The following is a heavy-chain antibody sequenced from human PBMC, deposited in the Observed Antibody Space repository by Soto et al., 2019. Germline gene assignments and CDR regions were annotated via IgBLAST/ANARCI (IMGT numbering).Heavy chain of an antibody. CDR3: AKGESYYYDSSGYWNY. CDR1: GFTFSSYA. J-gene: IGHJ4*02. CDR2: ISYGGGST. V-gene: IGHV3-23*01. Sequence: EVQLLESGGGLVQPGGSLRLSCAASGFTFSSYAMNWARQAPGKGLEWVSGISYGGGSTNYADSVKGRFTISRDNSKXXLYLQMNSLRGEDTAVYYCAKGESYYYDSSGYWNYWGQGTLVTVSS. D-gene: IGHD3-22*01.